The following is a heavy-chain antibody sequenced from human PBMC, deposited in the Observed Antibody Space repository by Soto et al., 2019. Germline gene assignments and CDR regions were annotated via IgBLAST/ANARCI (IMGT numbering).Heavy chain of an antibody. CDR2: INPNSGGT. Sequence: ASVKVSCKASGYTFTGYYMHWVRQAPGQGLEWMGWINPNSGGTNYAQKFQGWVTMTRDTSISTAYMELSSVTAADTAVYYCARARMRVNYGIDVWGQGTTVTVSS. V-gene: IGHV1-2*04. J-gene: IGHJ6*02. CDR3: ARARMRVNYGIDV. CDR1: GYTFTGYY. D-gene: IGHD3-3*01.